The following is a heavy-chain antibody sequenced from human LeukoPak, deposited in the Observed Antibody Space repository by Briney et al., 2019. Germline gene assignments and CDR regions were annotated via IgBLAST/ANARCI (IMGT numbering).Heavy chain of an antibody. CDR2: ISGSGGTT. Sequence: GGSLRLSCAASGFTFSSYAMSWVRQAPGKGLEWVSAISGSGGTTYYADSVKGRFTISRDNSKNTLYLQMNSLRAEDTAVYYCAKEECDILTAYSDYWGQGTLVTVSS. V-gene: IGHV3-23*01. J-gene: IGHJ4*02. CDR3: AKEECDILTAYSDY. CDR1: GFTFSSYA. D-gene: IGHD3-9*01.